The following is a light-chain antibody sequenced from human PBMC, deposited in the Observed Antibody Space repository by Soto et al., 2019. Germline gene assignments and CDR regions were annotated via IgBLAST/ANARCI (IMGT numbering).Light chain of an antibody. CDR1: SSDVGGYNY. Sequence: QSVLTQPASVSGSPGQSITISCTGTSSDVGGYNYVSWYQQHPGKAPKLMIYDVSNRPSGVSNRFSGSTSGNTAALTISGLQAEDEADYYCSSYTSSSTHVVFGGGTKLTVL. J-gene: IGLJ2*01. CDR2: DVS. V-gene: IGLV2-14*01. CDR3: SSYTSSSTHVV.